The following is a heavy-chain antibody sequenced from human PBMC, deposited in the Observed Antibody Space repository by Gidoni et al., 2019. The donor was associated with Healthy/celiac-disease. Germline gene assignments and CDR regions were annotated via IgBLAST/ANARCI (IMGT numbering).Heavy chain of an antibody. CDR2: ISGSGGST. Sequence: EVQLFESGGGLVQPGGSLSLSCAASGFTFSSYAMSWVRQAPGKGLEWVSAISGSGGSTYYADSVKGRFTISRDNSKNTLYLQMNSLRAEDTAVYYCAKDIVVVPAAMSAFDIWGQGTMVTVSS. D-gene: IGHD2-2*01. J-gene: IGHJ3*02. CDR3: AKDIVVVPAAMSAFDI. CDR1: GFTFSSYA. V-gene: IGHV3-23*01.